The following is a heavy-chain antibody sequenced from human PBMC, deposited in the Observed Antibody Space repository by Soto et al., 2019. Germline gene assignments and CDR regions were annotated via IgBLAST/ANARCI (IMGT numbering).Heavy chain of an antibody. J-gene: IGHJ4*02. CDR1: GFTFSSYA. Sequence: GGSLRLSCAASGFTFSSYAMHWVRQAPGKGLEWVAVISYDGSNKYYADSVKGRFTISRDNSKNTLYLQMNSLRAEDTAVYYCARAGHIVATMDYWGQGTLVTVSS. D-gene: IGHD5-12*01. V-gene: IGHV3-30-3*01. CDR2: ISYDGSNK. CDR3: ARAGHIVATMDY.